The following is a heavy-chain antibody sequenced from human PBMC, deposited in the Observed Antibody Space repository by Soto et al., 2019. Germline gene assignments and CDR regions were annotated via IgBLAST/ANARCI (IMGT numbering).Heavy chain of an antibody. CDR2: IYRSGTA. CDR3: ARHIGVPGTRGFDY. V-gene: IGHV4-4*02. CDR1: GGSISDSNW. D-gene: IGHD2-21*01. J-gene: IGHJ4*02. Sequence: QVQLQESGPGLVRPSGTLSLTCAVSGGSISDSNWWSWVRQPPGKGLEWIGEIYRSGTANYNPSLNSRVTISMDKSKNQISLHLYSVTAADSAVYYCARHIGVPGTRGFDYWGQGTLVTVSS.